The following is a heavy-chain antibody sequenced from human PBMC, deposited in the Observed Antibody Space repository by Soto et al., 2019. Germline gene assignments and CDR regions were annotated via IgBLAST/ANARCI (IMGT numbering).Heavy chain of an antibody. D-gene: IGHD3-9*01. CDR3: AHLPDISTGYFTGWFDP. J-gene: IGHJ5*02. Sequence: QITLKESGPTLVKPTQTLTLTCTFSGFSLSTSGVGVGWIRQPPGKALEWLALIYWDDDKRYSPSLKSRLTITKDTSKNQLVLTMTNMDPVDTATYYCAHLPDISTGYFTGWFDPWGQGTLVTVSS. CDR2: IYWDDDK. V-gene: IGHV2-5*02. CDR1: GFSLSTSGVG.